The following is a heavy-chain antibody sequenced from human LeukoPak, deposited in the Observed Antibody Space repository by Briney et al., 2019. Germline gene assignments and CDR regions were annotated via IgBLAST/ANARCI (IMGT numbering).Heavy chain of an antibody. CDR3: ATEGSGWYLEDAFDI. Sequence: ASVKVSCKVSGYTLTELSMHWVRQAPGKGLEWMGGFDPEDGETIYAQKFQGRVTMTEVTSTDTAYMELSSLRSEDTAVYYRATEGSGWYLEDAFDIWGQGTMVTVSS. J-gene: IGHJ3*02. CDR2: FDPEDGET. V-gene: IGHV1-24*01. CDR1: GYTLTELS. D-gene: IGHD6-19*01.